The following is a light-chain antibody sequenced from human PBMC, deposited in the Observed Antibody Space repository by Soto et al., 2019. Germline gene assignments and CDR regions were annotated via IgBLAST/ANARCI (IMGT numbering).Light chain of an antibody. CDR1: QSISSW. V-gene: IGKV1-5*01. J-gene: IGKJ1*01. Sequence: DIQMTQSPSTLSASVGDRVTITCRASQSISSWLAWYQQKPGKAPKLLIYDASSLESGVPSRFIGSGSGTEFTLTFSSLQPDDFATYYCQQYNSYAVTFGQGTKVEIK. CDR2: DAS. CDR3: QQYNSYAVT.